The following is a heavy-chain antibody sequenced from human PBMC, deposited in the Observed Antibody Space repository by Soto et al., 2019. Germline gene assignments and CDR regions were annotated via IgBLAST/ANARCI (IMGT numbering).Heavy chain of an antibody. CDR3: ARSHQQWPQGAFDI. Sequence: GGSLRLSCAASGFTFSSYSMHWVRQAPGKGLEWVSSISSSRSYIYYADSVKGRFTISRDNAKNSLYLQMNSLRAEDTAVYYCARSHQQWPQGAFDIWGQGTMVTVSS. CDR1: GFTFSSYS. CDR2: ISSSRSYI. V-gene: IGHV3-21*01. D-gene: IGHD6-19*01. J-gene: IGHJ3*02.